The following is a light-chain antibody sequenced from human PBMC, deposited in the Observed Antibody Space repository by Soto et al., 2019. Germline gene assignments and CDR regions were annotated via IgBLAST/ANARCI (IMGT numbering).Light chain of an antibody. CDR3: QQFKDYPLT. J-gene: IGKJ4*01. CDR2: HAS. V-gene: IGKV1-5*03. Sequence: DLQMTQSPSTLSTAIGDRVTITCRLSQNITRLLAWYQQKPGKAPKLLIYHASTLESGLPSSFSGRGSGTGFSLTISSLQHEDFATYYCQQFKDYPLTFGGGTKEYIK. CDR1: QNITRL.